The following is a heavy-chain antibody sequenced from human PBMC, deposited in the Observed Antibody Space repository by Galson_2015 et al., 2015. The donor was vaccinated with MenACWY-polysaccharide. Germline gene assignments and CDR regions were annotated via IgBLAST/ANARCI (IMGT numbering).Heavy chain of an antibody. CDR1: GFTFSSYW. CDR2: ISSDGSST. J-gene: IGHJ3*02. V-gene: IGHV3-74*01. CDR3: AKERTTVDI. D-gene: IGHD4-17*01. Sequence: SLRLSCAASGFTFSSYWMHWVRQVPGKGLVWVSRISSDGSSTSYADSVKGRFTISRDNAKNTLHLQVNSLRADGTAVYYCAKERTTVDIWGQGTMVTVSS.